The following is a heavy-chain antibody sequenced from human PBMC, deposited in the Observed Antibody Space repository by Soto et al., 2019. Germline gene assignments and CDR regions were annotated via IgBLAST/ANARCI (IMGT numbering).Heavy chain of an antibody. CDR1: GGSFSGYY. J-gene: IGHJ3*02. Sequence: SETLSLTCAVYGGSFSGYYWSWIRQPPGKGLEWIGEINHSGSTNYYPSLKSRVTISVGTSRNQFSLKLSSVTAADTAVYYCARVGGYCSGGSCYFNGAFDIWGQGTMVTVSS. V-gene: IGHV4-34*01. D-gene: IGHD2-15*01. CDR3: ARVGGYCSGGSCYFNGAFDI. CDR2: INHSGST.